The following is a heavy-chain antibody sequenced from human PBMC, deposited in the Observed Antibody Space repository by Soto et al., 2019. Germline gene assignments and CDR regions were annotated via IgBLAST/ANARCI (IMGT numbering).Heavy chain of an antibody. CDR2: ISGSGGST. CDR1: GFTFSSYA. V-gene: IGHV3-23*01. J-gene: IGHJ6*02. CDR3: VKDENYCSSTSCYGMDV. D-gene: IGHD2-2*01. Sequence: LRLSCAASGFTFSSYAMSWVRQAPGKGLEWVSAISGSGGSTYYADSVKGRFTISRDNSKNTLYLQMNSLRAEDTAVYYCVKDENYCSSTSCYGMDVWGQGTTVTVSS.